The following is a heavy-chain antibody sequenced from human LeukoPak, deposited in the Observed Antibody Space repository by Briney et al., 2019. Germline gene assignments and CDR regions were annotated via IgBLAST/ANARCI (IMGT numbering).Heavy chain of an antibody. CDR2: IKQDGSET. Sequence: GGSLRLSCAASGFTFSNYWMMWLRQAPGKGLEGVANIKQDGSETYYVDSVRGRFSISRDNAKNSLYLQMNSLRAEDTAVYYCANALGAHYFDYWGQGTLVTVSS. CDR1: GFTFSNYW. J-gene: IGHJ4*02. D-gene: IGHD1-26*01. CDR3: ANALGAHYFDY. V-gene: IGHV3-7*05.